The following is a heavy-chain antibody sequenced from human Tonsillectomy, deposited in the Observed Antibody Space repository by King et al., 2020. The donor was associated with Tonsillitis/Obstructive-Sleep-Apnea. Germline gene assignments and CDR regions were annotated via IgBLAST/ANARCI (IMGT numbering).Heavy chain of an antibody. D-gene: IGHD3-22*01. V-gene: IGHV3-43*01. CDR2: ISWDGDIT. CDR3: AKDHTSYYDSSGYYRYYFDY. Sequence: DVQLVESGGVVVQPGGSLRLSCAASGFTFDDYTMHWVRQAPGKGLEWVSLISWDGDITYYADSVKGRFTISRDNRKNSLYLQMNSLRTEDTALYYCAKDHTSYYDSSGYYRYYFDYWGQGTLVTVSS. J-gene: IGHJ4*02. CDR1: GFTFDDYT.